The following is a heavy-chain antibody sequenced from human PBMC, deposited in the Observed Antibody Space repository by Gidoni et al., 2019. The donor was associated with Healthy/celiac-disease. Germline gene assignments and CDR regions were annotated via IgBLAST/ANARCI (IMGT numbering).Heavy chain of an antibody. J-gene: IGHJ5*02. Sequence: QVQLQESGPGLVTPSETLSLTCTVPGGSISSYYWSWIRQPPGKGLEWIGYIYYSGSTNYNPSLKSRVTISVDTSKNQFSLKLSSVTAADTAVYYCARVVSDYVGGNWFDPWGQGTLVTVSS. D-gene: IGHD4-17*01. CDR1: GGSISSYY. CDR3: ARVVSDYVGGNWFDP. CDR2: IYYSGST. V-gene: IGHV4-59*01.